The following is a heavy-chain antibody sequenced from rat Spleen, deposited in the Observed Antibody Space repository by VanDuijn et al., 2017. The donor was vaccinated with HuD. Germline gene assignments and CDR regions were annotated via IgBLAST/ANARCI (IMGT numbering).Heavy chain of an antibody. D-gene: IGHD1-9*01. CDR3: ARRANTYYGYNQIFFDY. V-gene: IGHV5S13*01. Sequence: EVQLVESDGGLVQPGRSLKLSCATSGFTFSDYDMAWVRQAPTKGLEWIASISTGGGNTYYRDSVKGRFTISRDNAKNTQYLQMDSLRSEDTATYYCARRANTYYGYNQIFFDYWGQGVMVTVSS. CDR1: GFTFSDYD. CDR2: ISTGGGNT. J-gene: IGHJ2*01.